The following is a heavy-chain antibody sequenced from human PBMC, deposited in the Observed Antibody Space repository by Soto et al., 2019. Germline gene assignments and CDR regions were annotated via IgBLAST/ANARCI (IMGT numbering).Heavy chain of an antibody. V-gene: IGHV4-59*01. CDR3: ARGHLGITTTGTWYDFDY. CDR2: IYYSGRT. CDR1: GDSISSYY. D-gene: IGHD2-15*01. Sequence: PSETLSLTCTVSGDSISSYYWTWIRQPPRKGLEYIGYIYYSGRTYYNPSLKSRVTISVDTSKNQFSLKLSSVTAADTAVYYCARGHLGITTTGTWYDFDYWGQGTLVTV. J-gene: IGHJ4*02.